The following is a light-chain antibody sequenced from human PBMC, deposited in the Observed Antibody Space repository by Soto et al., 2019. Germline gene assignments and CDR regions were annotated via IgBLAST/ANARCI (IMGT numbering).Light chain of an antibody. V-gene: IGKV3-11*01. CDR2: DAS. CDR1: QTVRSS. Sequence: EIVLTQSPATLSLSPGERATLSCRASQTVRSSLVWYQQKPGQAPRLLIYDASNRATGIPGRFSGSGSGADFTLTISSLEPEDFAVYYCQQGSIWPPITFGQGTRLEIK. J-gene: IGKJ5*01. CDR3: QQGSIWPPIT.